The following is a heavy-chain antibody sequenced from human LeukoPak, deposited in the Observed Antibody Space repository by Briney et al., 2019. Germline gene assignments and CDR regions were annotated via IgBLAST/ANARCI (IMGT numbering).Heavy chain of an antibody. CDR1: GFTFSNYW. V-gene: IGHV3-74*01. D-gene: IGHD1-26*01. J-gene: IGHJ5*02. CDR3: VGDHWVIVGAVWGGFDP. CDR2: INTDGSTT. Sequence: GGSLRLSCAASGFTFSNYWMQWVRQVPGKGLVWVSGINTDGSTTIYADSVKGRFTISRDNAKNTLYLQMTSLTAEDTAVYYCVGDHWVIVGAVWGGFDPWGQGTLVTVSS.